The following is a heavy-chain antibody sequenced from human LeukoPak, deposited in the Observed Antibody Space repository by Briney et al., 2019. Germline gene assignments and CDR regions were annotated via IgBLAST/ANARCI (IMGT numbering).Heavy chain of an antibody. CDR2: INAGKGNT. CDR3: ARSSVMAAAGTGRNQYFQH. CDR1: GYTFTSYA. V-gene: IGHV1-3*01. Sequence: GASVKVSCKDSGYTFTSYAMHCVRQAPGQRGEWMGWINAGKGNTKSSQNFQGRVTITRDTSASTAYMELSSLRSEDTAVYYCARSSVMAAAGTGRNQYFQHWGQGTLVTVSS. D-gene: IGHD6-13*01. J-gene: IGHJ1*01.